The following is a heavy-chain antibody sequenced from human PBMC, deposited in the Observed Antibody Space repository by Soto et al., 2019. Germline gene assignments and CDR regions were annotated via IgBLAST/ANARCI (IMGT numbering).Heavy chain of an antibody. V-gene: IGHV1-3*01. CDR2: INAGNGNT. CDR3: ASPIGGNSGRAFDI. J-gene: IGHJ3*02. D-gene: IGHD2-21*02. Sequence: QVQLVQSGAEVKKPGASVKVSCKASGYTFTSYAMHWVRQAPGQRLEWMGWINAGNGNTKYAQKLQGRVTMTTDTSTSTAYMELRSLRSDDTAVYYCASPIGGNSGRAFDIWGQGTMVTVSS. CDR1: GYTFTSYA.